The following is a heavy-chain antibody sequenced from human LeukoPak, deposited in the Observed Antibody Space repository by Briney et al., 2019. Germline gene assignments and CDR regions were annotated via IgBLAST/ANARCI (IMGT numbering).Heavy chain of an antibody. CDR1: GGSFSGYY. CDR3: ARFSTGPGY. CDR2: INHSGRN. V-gene: IGHV4-34*01. J-gene: IGHJ4*02. D-gene: IGHD3-3*02. Sequence: SETLSLTCAVYGGSFSGYYWSWLRQPPGKGREWIGEINHSGRNNYNPSLTSRVTISADTSKNQFSLKLSSVTAADTAVYYCARFSTGPGYWGQGTLVTVSS.